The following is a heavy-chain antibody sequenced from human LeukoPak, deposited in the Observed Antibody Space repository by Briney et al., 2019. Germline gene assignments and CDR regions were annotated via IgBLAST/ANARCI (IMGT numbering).Heavy chain of an antibody. V-gene: IGHV4-34*01. Sequence: SETLSLTCAVYGGSFSGYYWSWTRQPPGKGLEWIGEINHSGSTNYNPSLKSRVTISVDTSKNQFSLKLSSVTAADTAVYCCARGSPPEGTYYYDSSGYGYWGQGTLVTVSS. CDR1: GGSFSGYY. CDR3: ARGSPPEGTYYYDSSGYGY. J-gene: IGHJ4*02. CDR2: INHSGST. D-gene: IGHD3-22*01.